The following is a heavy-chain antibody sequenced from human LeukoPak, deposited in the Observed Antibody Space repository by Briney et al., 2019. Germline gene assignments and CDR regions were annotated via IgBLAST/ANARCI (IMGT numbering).Heavy chain of an antibody. V-gene: IGHV3-23*01. CDR1: GFTFSSYA. CDR2: ISGSGGST. Sequence: PGGSLRLSCAASGFTFSSYAMSWVRQAPGKGLEWVSAISGSGGSTYYADSVKGRFTISRDNSKNTLYLQMNSLRAEDTAVYYCAKLSGRVGYSGYDWDGLGFYDAFDIWGQGTMVTVSS. J-gene: IGHJ3*02. CDR3: AKLSGRVGYSGYDWDGLGFYDAFDI. D-gene: IGHD5-12*01.